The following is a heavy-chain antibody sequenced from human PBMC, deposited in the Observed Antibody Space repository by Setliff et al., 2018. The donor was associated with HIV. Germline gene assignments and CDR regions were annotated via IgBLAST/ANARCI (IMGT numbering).Heavy chain of an antibody. CDR1: GYTFTTYA. Sequence: VASVKVSCKASGYTFTTYAMHWVRQAPGQSLEWMGWINAGNGNTKYSQKFQGRVTITRDTSASTAYMDLSSLRSEDTAVYYCAREGQWLDMGDAFDIWGQGTMVTVSS. CDR2: INAGNGNT. V-gene: IGHV1-3*01. D-gene: IGHD6-19*01. J-gene: IGHJ3*02. CDR3: AREGQWLDMGDAFDI.